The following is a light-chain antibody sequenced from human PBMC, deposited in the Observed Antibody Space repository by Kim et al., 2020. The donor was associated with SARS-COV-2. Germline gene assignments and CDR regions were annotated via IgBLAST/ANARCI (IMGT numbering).Light chain of an antibody. CDR3: QQYGTWPLT. Sequence: EIVMTQSLATLSVSPGERVTLSCRASQSVSSKLAWYQQKPGQAPRLLIYGASTRATGIPARFSGTGSGTEFTLTISSLQSEDSAVYYCQQYGTWPLTFGGGTKVDI. V-gene: IGKV3-15*01. J-gene: IGKJ4*01. CDR2: GAS. CDR1: QSVSSK.